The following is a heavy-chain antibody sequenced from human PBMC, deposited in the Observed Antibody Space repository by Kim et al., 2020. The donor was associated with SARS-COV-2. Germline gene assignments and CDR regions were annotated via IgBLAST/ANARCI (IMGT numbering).Heavy chain of an antibody. J-gene: IGHJ6*02. Sequence: SGKTNYNPSRKSRVTISIDKSKNQFSRKVSSVTAADTAVYYCARRGGLDVWGHGTTVTVSS. CDR2: SGKT. CDR3: ARRGGLDV. V-gene: IGHV4-4*09.